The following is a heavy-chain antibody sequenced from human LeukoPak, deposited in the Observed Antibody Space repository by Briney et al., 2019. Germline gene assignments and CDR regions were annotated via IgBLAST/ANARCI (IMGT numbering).Heavy chain of an antibody. CDR3: ARVRSYCTNGVCYWDLDY. CDR2: INPKSVGT. CDR1: VYTFTDYY. V-gene: IGHV1-2*02. Sequence: ASVTVSCTASVYTFTDYYMEWVRQAPGQGREGMGWINPKSVGTNYAQKFQGRVTMPRDTSISTAYMELSRLRSDDTAVYHCARVRSYCTNGVCYWDLDYWGQGTLVTVSS. D-gene: IGHD2-8*01. J-gene: IGHJ4*02.